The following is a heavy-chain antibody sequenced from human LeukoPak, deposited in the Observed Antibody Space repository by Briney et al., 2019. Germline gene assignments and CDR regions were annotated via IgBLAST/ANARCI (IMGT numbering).Heavy chain of an antibody. V-gene: IGHV1-2*02. J-gene: IGHJ5*02. CDR3: ARDPAAATPYNWFDP. Sequence: ASVKVSCKASGYTFTVYYMHWVRQAPGQGLEWMGLINPNSGGTNYAQKFQGRVTMTRDTSISTAYMELSRLRSDDTAVYYCARDPAAATPYNWFDPWGQGTLVTVSS. CDR2: INPNSGGT. CDR1: GYTFTVYY. D-gene: IGHD6-13*01.